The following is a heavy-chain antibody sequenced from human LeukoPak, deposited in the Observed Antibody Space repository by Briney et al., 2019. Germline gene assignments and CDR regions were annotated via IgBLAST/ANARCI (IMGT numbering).Heavy chain of an antibody. Sequence: SETLSLTCTVSGGSISSYYWSWIRQPPGRGLEWIGYIYYSGSTNYNPSLKSRVTISVDTSKNQFSLKLSSVTAADTAVYYCARRRAAAGIWYFDLWGRGTLVTVS. J-gene: IGHJ2*01. CDR2: IYYSGST. CDR1: GGSISSYY. V-gene: IGHV4-59*01. D-gene: IGHD6-13*01. CDR3: ARRRAAAGIWYFDL.